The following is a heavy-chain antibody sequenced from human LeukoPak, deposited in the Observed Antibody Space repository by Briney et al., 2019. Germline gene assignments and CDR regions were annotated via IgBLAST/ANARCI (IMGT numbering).Heavy chain of an antibody. Sequence: PSETLPLTCTVSGGSISSGDYYWSWIRQPPGKGLEWIGYIYYSGSTYYNPSLKSRVTISADTSKNQFSLKLSSVTAADTAVYYCARYLYGDIVDYWGQGTLVTVSS. D-gene: IGHD5-12*01. V-gene: IGHV4-30-4*01. J-gene: IGHJ4*02. CDR2: IYYSGST. CDR3: ARYLYGDIVDY. CDR1: GGSISSGDYY.